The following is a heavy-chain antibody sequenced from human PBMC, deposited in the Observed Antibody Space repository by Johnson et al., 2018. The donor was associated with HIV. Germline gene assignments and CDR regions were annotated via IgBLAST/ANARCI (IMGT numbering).Heavy chain of an antibody. CDR3: VRDRRYYDILTGPARAFDI. J-gene: IGHJ3*02. D-gene: IGHD3-9*01. Sequence: VQLVESGGDLVQPGGSLRLSCAASGFTFSSYWMSWVRQAPGKGLEWVANIKQDGSEKYSVDSVKGRFTISRENAKNSLSLQMNSLRAEDTAVYYCVRDRRYYDILTGPARAFDIWGQGTMVTVSS. V-gene: IGHV3-7*01. CDR1: GFTFSSYW. CDR2: IKQDGSEK.